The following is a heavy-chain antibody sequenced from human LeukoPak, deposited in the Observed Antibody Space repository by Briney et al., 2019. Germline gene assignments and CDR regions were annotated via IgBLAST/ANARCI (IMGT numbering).Heavy chain of an antibody. V-gene: IGHV3-30*02. CDR3: ARKITVTTFGRGLADY. J-gene: IGHJ4*02. D-gene: IGHD4-17*01. CDR2: IRYDGSNK. CDR1: GFTFSSYG. Sequence: GGSLRLSCAASGFTFSSYGMHWVRQAPGKGLEWVAFIRYDGSNKYYADSVKGRFTISRDNSKNTLYLQMNSLRAEDTAVYYCARKITVTTFGRGLADYWGQGTLVTVSS.